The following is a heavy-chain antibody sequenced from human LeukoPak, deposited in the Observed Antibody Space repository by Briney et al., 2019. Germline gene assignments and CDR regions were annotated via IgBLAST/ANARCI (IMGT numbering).Heavy chain of an antibody. D-gene: IGHD6-13*01. CDR1: GFTFSNYA. J-gene: IGHJ4*02. CDR3: AKTARYSSSWLDY. CDR2: ISGSSGST. V-gene: IGHV3-23*01. Sequence: GGSLRLSCAASGFTFSNYAMSWVRQAPGKGLEWVSTISGSSGSTYYADSVKGRFTISRDNSKNTLYLQMNSLRAEDTAVYYCAKTARYSSSWLDYWGQGTLVTVSS.